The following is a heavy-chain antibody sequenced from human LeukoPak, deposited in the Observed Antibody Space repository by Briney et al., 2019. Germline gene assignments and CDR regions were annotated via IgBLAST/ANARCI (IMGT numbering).Heavy chain of an antibody. J-gene: IGHJ4*02. CDR3: ARDTPAYYYDSSDYYYD. V-gene: IGHV1-8*03. D-gene: IGHD3-22*01. Sequence: GASVKVSCKASGYTFTSYDINWVRQATGQGLEWMGWMNPNSGNTGYAQKFQGRVTITRNTSISTAYMELSSLRSEDTAVYYCARDTPAYYYDSSDYYYDWGQGTLVTVSS. CDR2: MNPNSGNT. CDR1: GYTFTSYD.